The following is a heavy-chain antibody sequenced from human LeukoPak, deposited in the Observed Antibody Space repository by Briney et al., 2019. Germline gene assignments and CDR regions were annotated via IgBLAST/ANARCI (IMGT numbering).Heavy chain of an antibody. CDR3: ARVGVYSGSYYLSLTPDHDAFDI. Sequence: SVKVSCKASGGTFSSYAISWVRQAPGQGLEWMGGIIPIFGTANYAQKFQGRVTITADESTSTAYMELSSLRSEDTDVYYCARVGVYSGSYYLSLTPDHDAFDIWGQGTMVTVSS. CDR2: IIPIFGTA. CDR1: GGTFSSYA. V-gene: IGHV1-69*01. D-gene: IGHD1-26*01. J-gene: IGHJ3*02.